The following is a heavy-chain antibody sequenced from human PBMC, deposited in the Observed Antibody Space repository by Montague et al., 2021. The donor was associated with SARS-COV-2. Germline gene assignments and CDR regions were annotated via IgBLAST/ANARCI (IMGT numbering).Heavy chain of an antibody. CDR1: GGSISTGSYY. Sequence: SETLSLTCSFSGGSISTGSYYWGWIRQPPRKGLEWIGSIYYSGDTYYNPSLKSRVTISVDTSKNQFSLRLSSVTAADTAVYYCVRGGDYTDYGRVDYWGQGTVVIVSS. CDR3: VRGGDYTDYGRVDY. J-gene: IGHJ4*02. D-gene: IGHD4-11*01. CDR2: IYYSGDT. V-gene: IGHV4-39*01.